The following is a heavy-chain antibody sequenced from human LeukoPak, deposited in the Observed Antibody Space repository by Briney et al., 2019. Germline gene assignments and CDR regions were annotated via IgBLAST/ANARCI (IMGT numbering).Heavy chain of an antibody. Sequence: PGGSLRLSCAASGFTFSSYAMHWVRQPPGKGLEWVAVISYDGSNKYYADSVKGRFTISTDNSKNTLYLQMNSLRAEDTAVYYCARGSSIAARLDYWGQGTLVTVSS. CDR1: GFTFSSYA. D-gene: IGHD6-6*01. CDR2: ISYDGSNK. CDR3: ARGSSIAARLDY. J-gene: IGHJ4*02. V-gene: IGHV3-30*04.